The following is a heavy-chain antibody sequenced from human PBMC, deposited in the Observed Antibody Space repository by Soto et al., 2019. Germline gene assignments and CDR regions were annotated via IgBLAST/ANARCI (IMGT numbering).Heavy chain of an antibody. CDR2: LSTIGGST. D-gene: IGHD1-7*01. V-gene: IGHV3-23*01. Sequence: GGSLRLSCAASGFTFTNYGMSWVRQAPGKGLEWVSGLSTIGGSTYYADSVKGRFTISRDNSKNTLYLQLNSLRAEDTAVYYCAKNGASETTLRPSFDSWGQGTLVTFS. J-gene: IGHJ4*02. CDR3: AKNGASETTLRPSFDS. CDR1: GFTFTNYG.